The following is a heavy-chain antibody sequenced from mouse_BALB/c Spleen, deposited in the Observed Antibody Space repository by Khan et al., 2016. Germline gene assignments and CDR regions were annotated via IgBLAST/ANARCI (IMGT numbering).Heavy chain of an antibody. CDR3: ARDALWGSMDF. V-gene: IGHV3-5*02. J-gene: IGHJ4*01. D-gene: IGHD1-1*02. CDR1: GISINTGNYR. Sequence: EVQLQESGPGLVKPSQTVSLTCTVAGISINTGNYRWSWIRQFPGHKLEWIGYIYYSGTITFNPSLTSRTTITRGTSKNRFFLEINSLTTEDTATYYCARDALWGSMDFWGQGTSVTVSS. CDR2: IYYSGTI.